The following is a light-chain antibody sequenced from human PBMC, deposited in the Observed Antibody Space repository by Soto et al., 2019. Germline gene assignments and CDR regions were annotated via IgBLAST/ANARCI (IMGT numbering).Light chain of an antibody. CDR1: SSNIGNNY. Sequence: SELPRPGSVCGAPGQKVTIYCSGGSSNIGNNYVSWYQQLPGTAPKLLIYENNKRPSGIPDRFSGSKSGTSATLGITGLQTGDEADYYCGTWDSSLSAYVFGTGTKVTVL. V-gene: IGLV1-51*02. CDR3: GTWDSSLSAYV. CDR2: ENN. J-gene: IGLJ1*01.